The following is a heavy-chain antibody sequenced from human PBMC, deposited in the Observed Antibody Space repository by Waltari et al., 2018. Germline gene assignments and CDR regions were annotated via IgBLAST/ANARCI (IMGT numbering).Heavy chain of an antibody. D-gene: IGHD2-2*01. J-gene: IGHJ4*02. CDR3: TTDMTSYFFEY. V-gene: IGHV1-24*01. CDR2: LDHEHGET. CDR1: GYTLSAVS. Sequence: QVQLVQSGAEVKKPGASVKVSCKVSGYTLSAVSMHCVRQAPGKGLEWMGGLDHEHGETIYAQEFQGRVTMTEDTATDTAYMEVTSLRSEDTAVYYCTTDMTSYFFEYWGQGTLVTVSS.